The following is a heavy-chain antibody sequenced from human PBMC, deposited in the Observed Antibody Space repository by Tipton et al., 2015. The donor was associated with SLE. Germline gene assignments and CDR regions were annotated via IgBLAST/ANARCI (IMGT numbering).Heavy chain of an antibody. J-gene: IGHJ3*02. CDR1: GGSISSYY. CDR2: IYYSGYT. Sequence: TLSLTCTVSGGSISSYYWSWIRQPPGKGLEWIGYIYYSGYTNYNPPLKSRVTISVDTATNVFSLKLTSVTAADTADYYCASGGVRIPPHDAFAMWGQGTVVTVSS. CDR3: ASGGVRIPPHDAFAM. V-gene: IGHV4-59*12. D-gene: IGHD3-16*01.